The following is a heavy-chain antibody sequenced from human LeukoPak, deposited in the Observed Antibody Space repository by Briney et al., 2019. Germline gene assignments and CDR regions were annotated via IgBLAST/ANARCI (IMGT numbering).Heavy chain of an antibody. CDR3: ATGDAGGAFDI. D-gene: IGHD2-21*01. CDR2: IFYSGST. V-gene: IGHV4-31*03. CDR1: GGSISSGGYY. J-gene: IGHJ3*02. Sequence: PSETLSLTCTVSGGSISSGGYYWNWIRQHPGKGLEWIGYIFYSGSTYYNPSLKSRLTISVDTSKNQFSLKLSSVTAADTAVYYCATGDAGGAFDIWGQGTMVTVSS.